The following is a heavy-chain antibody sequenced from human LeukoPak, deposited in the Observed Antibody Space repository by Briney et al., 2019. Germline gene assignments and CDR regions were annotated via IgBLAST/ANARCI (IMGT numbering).Heavy chain of an antibody. V-gene: IGHV3-23*01. CDR1: GFTFSNYA. CDR2: ISGSGSST. CDR3: ARDGTPLTGHDY. J-gene: IGHJ4*02. Sequence: GGSLRLSCAASGFTFSNYAMSWVRQAPGKQLEWVSGISGSGSSTYYADSVKGRFTISRDNSKNTLYLQMNSLRAEDTAVYYCARDGTPLTGHDYWGQGTLVTVSS. D-gene: IGHD3-9*01.